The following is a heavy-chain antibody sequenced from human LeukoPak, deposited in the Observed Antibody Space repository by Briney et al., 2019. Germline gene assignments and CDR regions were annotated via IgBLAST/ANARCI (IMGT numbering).Heavy chain of an antibody. J-gene: IGHJ4*02. Sequence: GGSLRLSCEASGFTFSSYSMNWVRQAPGKGLEWVSYISSSSSTIYYADSVKGRFTLSRDNAKKSLYLQMNSLRAEDTAVYYRARDLRGSGSYLDYWGQGTLVTVSS. V-gene: IGHV3-48*01. CDR3: ARDLRGSGSYLDY. D-gene: IGHD3-10*01. CDR1: GFTFSSYS. CDR2: ISSSSSTI.